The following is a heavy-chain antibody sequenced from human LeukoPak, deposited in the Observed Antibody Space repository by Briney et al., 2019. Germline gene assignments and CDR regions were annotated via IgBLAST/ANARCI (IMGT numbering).Heavy chain of an antibody. CDR1: GGSISTYY. CDR3: ARGGDVSGYYYSINY. J-gene: IGHJ4*02. V-gene: IGHV4-59*12. CDR2: IYHTGST. D-gene: IGHD3-22*01. Sequence: SETLSLTCTVSGGSISTYYWSWIRQPPGKGLEWIGYIYHTGSTSYSPSLKSRVTISVDTSKNQLSLKLSSVTAADTAVYYCARGGDVSGYYYSINYWGQGTLVTVSS.